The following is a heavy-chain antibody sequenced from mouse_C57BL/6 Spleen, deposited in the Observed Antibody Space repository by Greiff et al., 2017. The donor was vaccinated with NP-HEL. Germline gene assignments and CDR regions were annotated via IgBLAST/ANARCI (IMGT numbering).Heavy chain of an antibody. Sequence: QVQLMESGAELVKPGASVMISCKASGYAFSCYWMNWVKQRPGKGLARIGLIYPGDGDFTYNGKFKGKGTLTPVKSSSTAYRQLSRLTSEDCAVYCCARWEMTTVVGRTADYWGQGTTLTVSA. CDR1: GYAFSCYW. D-gene: IGHD1-1*01. CDR2: IYPGDGDF. J-gene: IGHJ2*01. V-gene: IGHV1-80*01. CDR3: ARWEMTTVVGRTADY.